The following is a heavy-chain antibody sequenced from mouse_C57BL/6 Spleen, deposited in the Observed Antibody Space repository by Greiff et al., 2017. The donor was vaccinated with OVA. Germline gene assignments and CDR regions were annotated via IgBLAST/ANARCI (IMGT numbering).Heavy chain of an antibody. D-gene: IGHD1-1*01. CDR3: ARMRTTVVNYFDY. V-gene: IGHV1-64*01. CDR1: GYTFTSYW. CDR2: IHPNSGST. J-gene: IGHJ2*01. Sequence: VQLQQSGAELVKPGASVKLSCKASGYTFTSYWMHWVKQRPGQGLEWIGMIHPNSGSTNYNEKFKSKATLTVDKSSSTAYMQLSSLTSEDSAVYYCARMRTTVVNYFDYWGQGTTLTVSS.